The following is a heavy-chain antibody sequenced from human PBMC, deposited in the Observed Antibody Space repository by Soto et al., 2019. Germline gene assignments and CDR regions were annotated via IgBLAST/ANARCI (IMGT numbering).Heavy chain of an antibody. CDR1: GYTFTRYG. CDR2: ISAYNGNT. D-gene: IGHD2-15*01. V-gene: IGHV1-18*01. J-gene: IGHJ3*02. CDR3: ARAPLMYCNGGSCLPDAFEI. Sequence: ASVKVSCKASGYTFTRYGISWVRQAPGQGLEWMGWISAYNGNTNYAQKLQGRVTMTTDTSTSTAYMELRSLRSDDTAVYYCARAPLMYCNGGSCLPDAFEIWGQGTMVTVSS.